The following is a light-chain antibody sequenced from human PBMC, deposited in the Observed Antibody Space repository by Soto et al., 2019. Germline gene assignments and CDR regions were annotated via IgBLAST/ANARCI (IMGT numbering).Light chain of an antibody. Sequence: QSALTQPASVSGSPGQSITISCTGTSSDIGGYNYVSWYQQHPGKAPKVMISEVNNRPSGVSNRFSGSKSGTKASLTISGLQAEDEADYYCSSFSISSTLYVFGTGTKLTVL. CDR3: SSFSISSTLYV. CDR2: EVN. J-gene: IGLJ1*01. V-gene: IGLV2-14*01. CDR1: SSDIGGYNY.